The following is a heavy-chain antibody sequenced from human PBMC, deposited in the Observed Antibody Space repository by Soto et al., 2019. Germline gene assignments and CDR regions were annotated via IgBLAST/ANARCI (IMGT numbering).Heavy chain of an antibody. Sequence: PSETLSLTCSVSGGSISSGYYYWSWIRQPPGKGLEWIGNIYYSGSTNYNPSLKSRVTISVDTSKNQFSLKLSSVTAADTAVYYCARGQEMATKYDYWGQGTLVTVSS. V-gene: IGHV4-61*01. CDR2: IYYSGST. CDR1: GGSISSGYYY. CDR3: ARGQEMATKYDY. D-gene: IGHD5-12*01. J-gene: IGHJ4*02.